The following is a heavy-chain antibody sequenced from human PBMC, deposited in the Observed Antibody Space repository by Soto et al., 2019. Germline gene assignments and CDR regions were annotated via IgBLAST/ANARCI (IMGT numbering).Heavy chain of an antibody. CDR2: TYYRSKWYN. CDR1: VDNVSTNSST. D-gene: IGHD5-18*01. CDR3: ARLDTARIQIGGY. J-gene: IGHJ4*02. V-gene: IGHV6-1*01. Sequence: SQTLPLPCPISVDNVSTNSSTWDWIRPSPSRGLEWLGRTYYRSKWYNDYAVSVKGRITINPDTSNNQLSLHLNSVTPDDTAVYYCARLDTARIQIGGYWGQGIQVTGSS.